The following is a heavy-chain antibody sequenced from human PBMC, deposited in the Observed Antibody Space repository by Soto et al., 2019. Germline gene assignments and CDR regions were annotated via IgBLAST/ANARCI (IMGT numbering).Heavy chain of an antibody. CDR2: IYNSGST. CDR1: GGYISGGYYS. Sequence: SETLSLTCAVSGGYISGGYYSWSWIRQPPGKGLEWIGFIYNSGSTYYNSSLKSRVTISVDRSKNHFFLNLTSVTAADTAVYYCARYREPGIAVAGLDYWGQGTLVTAPQ. CDR3: ARYREPGIAVAGLDY. V-gene: IGHV4-30-2*01. J-gene: IGHJ4*02. D-gene: IGHD6-19*01.